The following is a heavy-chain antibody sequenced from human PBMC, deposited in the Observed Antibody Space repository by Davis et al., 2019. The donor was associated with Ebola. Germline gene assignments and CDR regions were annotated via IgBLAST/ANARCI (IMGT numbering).Heavy chain of an antibody. V-gene: IGHV3-23*01. J-gene: IGHJ5*02. Sequence: GESLKISCAASGFTFSSYAMSWVRQAPGKGLEWVSRISGSGDSTYYADSVKGRFTISRDNAKNTLYLQMNSLRAEDTAVYYCARVAYGDSWRWFDPWAREPWSPSP. CDR3: ARVAYGDSWRWFDP. CDR1: GFTFSSYA. D-gene: IGHD4-17*01. CDR2: ISGSGDST.